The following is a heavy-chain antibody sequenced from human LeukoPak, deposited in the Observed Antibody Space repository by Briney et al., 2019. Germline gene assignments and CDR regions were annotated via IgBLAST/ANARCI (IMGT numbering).Heavy chain of an antibody. V-gene: IGHV3-30-3*01. Sequence: ERSLRLSCAASGFTFRSYAMHWVRQAPGKGLEWVALISNDGNNNYYADFVKGRFTISRDNSKNTLFVQMNSLRTEDTAVYYCARSLWFGELFPFDYWGQGTLVTVSS. CDR1: GFTFRSYA. CDR2: ISNDGNNN. CDR3: ARSLWFGELFPFDY. D-gene: IGHD3-10*01. J-gene: IGHJ4*02.